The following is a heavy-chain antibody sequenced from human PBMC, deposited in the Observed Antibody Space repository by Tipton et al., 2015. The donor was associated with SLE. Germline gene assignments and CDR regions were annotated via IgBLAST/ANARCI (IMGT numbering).Heavy chain of an antibody. V-gene: IGHV3-49*03. CDR1: GGSFSGYY. Sequence: LSLTCAVYGGSFSGYYCSWIRQPPGKGLEWVGFIRSKAYGGTTEYAASVKGRFTISRDDSKSIAYLQMNSLKTEDTAVYYCTRALGYSYGYGYYFDYWGQGTLVTVSS. CDR3: TRALGYSYGYGYYFDY. J-gene: IGHJ4*02. D-gene: IGHD5-18*01. CDR2: IRSKAYGGTT.